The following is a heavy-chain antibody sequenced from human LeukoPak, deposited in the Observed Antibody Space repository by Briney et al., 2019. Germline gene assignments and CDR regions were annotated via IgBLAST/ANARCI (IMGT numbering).Heavy chain of an antibody. V-gene: IGHV3-23*01. CDR3: AKAQWLVSENYFDY. Sequence: GGSLRLSCAASGFTFSSYALSWFRQAPGKGLEWVSAISGSGGSTYYADSVKGRFTISRDNSKNTLYLQMNSLRAEDTAVYYSAKAQWLVSENYFDYWGQGTLVTVSS. J-gene: IGHJ4*02. CDR1: GFTFSSYA. D-gene: IGHD6-19*01. CDR2: ISGSGGST.